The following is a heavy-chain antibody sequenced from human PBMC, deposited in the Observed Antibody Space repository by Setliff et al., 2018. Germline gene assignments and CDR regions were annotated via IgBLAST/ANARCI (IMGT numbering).Heavy chain of an antibody. CDR2: ISPYSGNT. J-gene: IGHJ4*02. CDR1: GFRFTNFG. CDR3: VRGPGPSVVVAIPFDH. Sequence: ASVKVSCKTSGFRFTNFGFSWVRQAPGQGLEWLGSISPYSGNTNYPQWLQGRVTMTTDTSETTAYLELTSLSDDDTAVYYCVRGPGPSVVVAIPFDHWGQGTLVTVSS. V-gene: IGHV1-18*01. D-gene: IGHD5-12*01.